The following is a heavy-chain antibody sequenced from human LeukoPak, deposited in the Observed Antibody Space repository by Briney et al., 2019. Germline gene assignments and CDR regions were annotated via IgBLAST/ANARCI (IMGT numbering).Heavy chain of an antibody. D-gene: IGHD3-22*01. V-gene: IGHV1-69*05. Sequence: ASVKVSCKASGGTFGGYAISWVRQTPGQGLEWVGGIIAIFGTANYAQKFQGRVTITTDESTSTAYMEQSSLRSEDTAVYYCASSSKRGYYYDSSGYYYFDYWGQGTLVTVSS. J-gene: IGHJ4*02. CDR1: GGTFGGYA. CDR3: ASSSKRGYYYDSSGYYYFDY. CDR2: IIAIFGTA.